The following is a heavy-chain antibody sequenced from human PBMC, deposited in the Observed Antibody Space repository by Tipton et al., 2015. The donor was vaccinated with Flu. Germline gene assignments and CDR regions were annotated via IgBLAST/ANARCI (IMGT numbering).Heavy chain of an antibody. J-gene: IGHJ4*02. Sequence: LRLSCTVSGGSISSSSYYWGWIRQPPGKGLEWIGSIYYSGSTYYNPSLKSRVTISLDTSKNQFSLKLNSVTAADTAVYYCARGFGAAHHSPIRYWGQGTLVTVSS. V-gene: IGHV4-39*07. CDR3: ARGFGAAHHSPIRY. CDR2: IYYSGST. CDR1: GGSISSSSYY. D-gene: IGHD3-16*01.